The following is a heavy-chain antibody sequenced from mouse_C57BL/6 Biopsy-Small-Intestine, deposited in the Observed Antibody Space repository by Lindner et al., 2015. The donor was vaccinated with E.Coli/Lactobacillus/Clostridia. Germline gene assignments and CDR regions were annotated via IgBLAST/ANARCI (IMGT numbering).Heavy chain of an antibody. V-gene: IGHV5-4*01. Sequence: VQLQESGGGLVKPGGSLKLSCAASGFTFSSYAMSWVRQTPEKRLEWVATISDGGSYTYYPDNVKGRFTISRDNAKNNLYLQMSHLKSEDTAMYYCGVTTGRFAYWGQGTLVTVSA. CDR2: ISDGGSYT. D-gene: IGHD2-2*01. CDR3: GVTTGRFAY. J-gene: IGHJ3*01. CDR1: GFTFSSYA.